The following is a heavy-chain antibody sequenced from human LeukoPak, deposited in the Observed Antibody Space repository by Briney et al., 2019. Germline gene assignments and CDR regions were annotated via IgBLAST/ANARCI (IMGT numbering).Heavy chain of an antibody. D-gene: IGHD1-26*01. CDR2: IYTSGST. CDR3: ARENSGSYREFDY. V-gene: IGHV4-4*07. CDR1: GGSISSYY. Sequence: SETLSLTCTVSGGSISSYYWSWVRQPAGKGLEWIGRIYTSGSTNYNASLKSRVSMSVDTSKNQFSLKLSSVTAADTAVFYCARENSGSYREFDYRGQGTLVTV. J-gene: IGHJ4*02.